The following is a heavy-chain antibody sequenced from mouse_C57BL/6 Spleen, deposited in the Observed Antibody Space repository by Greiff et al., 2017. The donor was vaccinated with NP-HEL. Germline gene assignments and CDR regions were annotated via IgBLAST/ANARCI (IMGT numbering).Heavy chain of an antibody. D-gene: IGHD2-4*01. Sequence: QVQLQQSGAELVKPGASVKISCKASGYAFSSYWMNWVKQRPGKGLEWIGQIYPGDGDTNYNGKFKGKATLTADKSSSTAYMQLSSLTSEDSAVYFCASSGGDYYDYVWFAYWGQGTLVTVSA. CDR1: GYAFSSYW. J-gene: IGHJ3*01. CDR3: ASSGGDYYDYVWFAY. CDR2: IYPGDGDT. V-gene: IGHV1-80*01.